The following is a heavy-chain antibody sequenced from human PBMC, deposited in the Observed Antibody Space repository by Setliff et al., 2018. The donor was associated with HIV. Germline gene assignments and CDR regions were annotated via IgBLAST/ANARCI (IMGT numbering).Heavy chain of an antibody. CDR2: ISGHSDNT. D-gene: IGHD1-26*01. Sequence: GASVKVSCKASGYTFSNFAIGWLRQAPGQGLEWMGWISGHSDNTFYARSLQGRVTMTTDTASSTSYMELRSLRSDDTAMYYCARRRAGALLNAFDIWAQGTMVTVSS. V-gene: IGHV1-18*01. CDR1: GYTFSNFA. J-gene: IGHJ3*02. CDR3: ARRRAGALLNAFDI.